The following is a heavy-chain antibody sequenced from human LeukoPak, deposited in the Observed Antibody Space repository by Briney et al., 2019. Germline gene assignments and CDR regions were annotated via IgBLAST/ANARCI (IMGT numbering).Heavy chain of an antibody. V-gene: IGHV4-59*01. CDR2: IYYSGST. CDR1: GGSISSYY. D-gene: IGHD3-22*01. Sequence: SETLSLTCTVSGGSISSYYWSWIRQPPGKGLEWIGYIYYSGSTNYNPSLKSRVTISVDTSKNQFSLKLSSVTAADTAVYYCARTYYDSSGYYPQHDYWGQGTLVTVSS. J-gene: IGHJ4*02. CDR3: ARTYYDSSGYYPQHDY.